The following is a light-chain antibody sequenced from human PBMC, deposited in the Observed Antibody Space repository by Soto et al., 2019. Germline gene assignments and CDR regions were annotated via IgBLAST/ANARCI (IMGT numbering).Light chain of an antibody. J-gene: IGKJ5*01. CDR2: GAS. V-gene: IGKV3-15*01. CDR1: QSVSSN. CDR3: QQRSNWPL. Sequence: EIVMTQSPATLSVSPGERAPFSCRASQSVSSNLAWYQQKPGQAPRLLIYGASIRATGIPARFSGSGSGTEFTLTISTLQSEDFAIYYCQQRSNWPLFGQGTRLEIK.